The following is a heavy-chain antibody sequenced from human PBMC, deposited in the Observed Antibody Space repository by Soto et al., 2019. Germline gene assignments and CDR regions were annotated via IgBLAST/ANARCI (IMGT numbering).Heavy chain of an antibody. D-gene: IGHD3-10*01. CDR2: ISYDGSNK. Sequence: GGSLRLSCAASGFTFSSYAMHWVRQAPGKGLEWVAVISYDGSNKYYADSVKGRFTISRDNSKNTLYLQMNSLRAEDTAVYYCARDRVTMVRGVPLPPYYYYYGMDVWGQGTTVTSP. J-gene: IGHJ6*02. CDR3: ARDRVTMVRGVPLPPYYYYYGMDV. CDR1: GFTFSSYA. V-gene: IGHV3-30-3*01.